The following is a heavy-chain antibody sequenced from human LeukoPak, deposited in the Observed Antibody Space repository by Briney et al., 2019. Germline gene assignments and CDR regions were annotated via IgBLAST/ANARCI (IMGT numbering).Heavy chain of an antibody. CDR2: ISQDGRTK. V-gene: IGHV3-7*01. J-gene: IGHJ4*02. CDR1: GFMFSEYW. CDR3: AREAPPHDTSDYEY. D-gene: IGHD3-22*01. Sequence: GGSLRLSCAASGFMFSEYWMSWVRQAPGKGLEWVVNISQDGRTKYYVDSVKGRFTIFRDNAGNSLYLQMNSLRVEDTGVYYCAREAPPHDTSDYEYWGLGTLVTVSS.